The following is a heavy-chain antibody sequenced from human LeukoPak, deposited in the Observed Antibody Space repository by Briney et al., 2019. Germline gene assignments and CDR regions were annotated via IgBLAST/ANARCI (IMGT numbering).Heavy chain of an antibody. CDR2: ISSGSAI. CDR3: ARDPASIDSSGYSYGY. CDR1: GFTFSSYE. Sequence: PGGSLRLSCAASGFTFSSYEMNWVRQAPGKGLEWVSYISSGSAIYYADSVKGRFTISRDNTRNSLYLQMNSLRAEDTAVYYCARDPASIDSSGYSYGYWGKGTLVTVSS. J-gene: IGHJ4*02. V-gene: IGHV3-48*03. D-gene: IGHD3-22*01.